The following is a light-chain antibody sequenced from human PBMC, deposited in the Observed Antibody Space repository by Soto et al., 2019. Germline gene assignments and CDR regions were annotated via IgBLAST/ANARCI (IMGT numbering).Light chain of an antibody. CDR1: SSNIGTNA. J-gene: IGLJ1*01. CDR3: AAWDDRLNGYV. V-gene: IGLV1-44*01. Sequence: QSALTQPLSASETAGQRVTISCSASSSNIGTNAVNWYQQLPGTAPKLLIYNNNQRPSGVPDRFSGSKSGTSASLAISGFQSEDEADYYCAAWDDRLNGYVFGTGTKVTV. CDR2: NNN.